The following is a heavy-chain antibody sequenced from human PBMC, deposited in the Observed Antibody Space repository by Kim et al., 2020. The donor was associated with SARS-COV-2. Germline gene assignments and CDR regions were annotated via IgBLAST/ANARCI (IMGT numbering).Heavy chain of an antibody. D-gene: IGHD1-7*01. J-gene: IGHJ6*02. V-gene: IGHV3-30-3*01. CDR1: GFTFSSYA. Sequence: GGSLRLSCAASGFTFSSYAMHWVRQAPGKGLEWVAVISYDGSNKYYAASVKGRFTISRDNSKNTLYLQMNSLRAEDTAVYYCARDPGTTGGNYYYGMDVWGQGTTVTVSS. CDR2: ISYDGSNK. CDR3: ARDPGTTGGNYYYGMDV.